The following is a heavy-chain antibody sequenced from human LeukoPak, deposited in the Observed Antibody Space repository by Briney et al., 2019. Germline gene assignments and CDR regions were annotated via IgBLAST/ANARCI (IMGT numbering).Heavy chain of an antibody. CDR1: GFTFSSYA. V-gene: IGHV3-23*01. Sequence: PGGSLRLSCAASGFTFSSYAMHWVRQAPGKGREWVSVMTGSGADIRYADSVKGRFTISRDNSANTLYLQMNSLSADDTAVYYCGKDPNGDYVGAFDFWGQGTMVSVSS. D-gene: IGHD4-17*01. CDR2: MTGSGADI. J-gene: IGHJ3*01. CDR3: GKDPNGDYVGAFDF.